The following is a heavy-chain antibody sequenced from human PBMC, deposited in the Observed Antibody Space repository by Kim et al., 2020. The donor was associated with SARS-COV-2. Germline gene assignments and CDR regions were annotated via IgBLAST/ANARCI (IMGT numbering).Heavy chain of an antibody. CDR3: AKYRVGVVTNFDY. V-gene: IGHV3-23*01. D-gene: IGHD3-3*01. Sequence: GGSLRLSCAASGFTFSSYAISWVRQAPGKGLEWVSTISGSGGSTYYADSVKGRFTISRDNSKNTLYLQMNSLRAEDTAVYYCAKYRVGVVTNFDYWGQGTLVTVSS. CDR1: GFTFSSYA. J-gene: IGHJ4*02. CDR2: ISGSGGST.